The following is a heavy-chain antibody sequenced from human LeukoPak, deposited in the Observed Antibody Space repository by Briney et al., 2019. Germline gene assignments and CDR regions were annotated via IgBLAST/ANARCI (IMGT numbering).Heavy chain of an antibody. CDR3: AKDQAASGSYHPVFDY. Sequence: PGGSQRLSCAASGFTFNTYGMHWVRQAPGKGLEWVAVISYDGSNKYYADSVKGRFTISRDNSKNSLYLQMNSLRAEDTAVYYCAKDQAASGSYHPVFDYWGQGTLVTVSS. V-gene: IGHV3-30*18. CDR1: GFTFNTYG. CDR2: ISYDGSNK. J-gene: IGHJ4*02. D-gene: IGHD1-26*01.